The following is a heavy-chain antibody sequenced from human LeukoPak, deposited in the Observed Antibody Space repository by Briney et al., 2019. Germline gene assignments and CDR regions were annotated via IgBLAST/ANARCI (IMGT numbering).Heavy chain of an antibody. V-gene: IGHV3-23*01. CDR1: GFTFSSHA. Sequence: GGSLRLSCTASGFTFSSHAMSWVRQAAGERLEWGSTISASGGTTFHSGSVKGRFTISRDNSKKVLYLQMNGLRVEDTAIYYCAKDYCSSAICPADYWGQGTQVTVSS. J-gene: IGHJ4*02. CDR2: ISASGGTT. D-gene: IGHD6-19*01. CDR3: AKDYCSSAICPADY.